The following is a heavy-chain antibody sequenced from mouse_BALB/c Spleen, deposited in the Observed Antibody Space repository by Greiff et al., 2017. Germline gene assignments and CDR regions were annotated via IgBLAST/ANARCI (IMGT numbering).Heavy chain of an antibody. Sequence: EVQLMESGGGLVQPGGSLRLSCATSGFTFTDYYMSWVRQPPGKALEWLGFIRNKASGYTTEYSVSVKGPFTIARANYKSILYLQMNTLRAEDSATYYYARDNADRVGFAYWGQGTLVTVSA. J-gene: IGHJ3*01. D-gene: IGHD3-1*01. CDR2: IRNKASGYTT. CDR1: GFTFTDYY. CDR3: ARDNADRVGFAY. V-gene: IGHV7-3*02.